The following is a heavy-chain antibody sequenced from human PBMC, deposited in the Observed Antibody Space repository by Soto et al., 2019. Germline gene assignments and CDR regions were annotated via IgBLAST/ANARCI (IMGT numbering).Heavy chain of an antibody. CDR1: GGSFSPNY. Sequence: SETLSLTCTVSGGSFSPNYWAWIRQPPGKGLEWIGSIYYSGSTYYNPSLKSRVTISVDTSKNQFSLKLSSVTAADTAVYYCARHRIAAATGMDVWGQGTTVTV. V-gene: IGHV4-39*01. CDR3: ARHRIAAATGMDV. CDR2: IYYSGST. D-gene: IGHD6-13*01. J-gene: IGHJ6*02.